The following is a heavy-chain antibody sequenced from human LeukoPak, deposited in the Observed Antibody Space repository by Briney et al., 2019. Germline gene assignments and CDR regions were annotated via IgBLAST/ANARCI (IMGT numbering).Heavy chain of an antibody. Sequence: GGSLRLSCAASGFTFSSYWMHWVRQAPGKGLVWVSRINTDGSSTSYADSVKGRFTISRDNSENTLYLQMSGLRAEDTAVYHCAKGTGDAGYYFDYWGQGTLVTVSS. CDR3: AKGTGDAGYYFDY. V-gene: IGHV3-74*01. CDR2: INTDGSST. J-gene: IGHJ4*02. CDR1: GFTFSSYW. D-gene: IGHD7-27*01.